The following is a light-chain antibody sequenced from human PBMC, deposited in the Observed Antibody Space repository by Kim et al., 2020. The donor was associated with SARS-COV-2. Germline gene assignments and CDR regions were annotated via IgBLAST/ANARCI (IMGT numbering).Light chain of an antibody. CDR2: DAS. CDR1: QSIRNC. Sequence: DIQMTQSPSTLSASVGDRVTITCRASQSIRNCLAWYQQRPGKAPKLLIYDASSLQSGVPSRFSGSGFGAEFTLTISSLQPDDFATYFCQQYDTYWTFGQGTKVEIK. CDR3: QQYDTYWT. V-gene: IGKV1-5*01. J-gene: IGKJ1*01.